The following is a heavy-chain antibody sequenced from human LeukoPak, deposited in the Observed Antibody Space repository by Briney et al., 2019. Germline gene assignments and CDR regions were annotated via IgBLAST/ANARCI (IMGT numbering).Heavy chain of an antibody. CDR3: ATEMYTWSYEGGFDY. J-gene: IGHJ4*02. V-gene: IGHV3-7*03. CDR2: IKQDGNEK. Sequence: GGSLRLSCAASGFTFSRYWMSWVRQAPGKGLEWVANIKQDGNEKYYVDSVKGRFTISRDNARNSLYLQMNSLRAEDTAVYYCATEMYTWSYEGGFDYWGQGTLVTVSS. CDR1: GFTFSRYW. D-gene: IGHD1-7*01.